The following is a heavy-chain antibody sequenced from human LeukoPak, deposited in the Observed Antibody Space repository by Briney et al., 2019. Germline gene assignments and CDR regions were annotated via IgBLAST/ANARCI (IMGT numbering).Heavy chain of an antibody. V-gene: IGHV3-49*04. D-gene: IGHD5-18*01. CDR3: TRGPRQLWIHNGMDV. CDR1: GLSFGVQA. J-gene: IGHJ6*02. Sequence: PGRSQTLFCTLSGLSFGVQAMRWARHAPGEGLEWVVYIRSKADGLTTEYAASGKGRFTISTDDTKSIAYLQMKSLKTEDTACYYVTRGPRQLWIHNGMDVWGQGTTVTVSS. CDR2: IRSKADGLTT.